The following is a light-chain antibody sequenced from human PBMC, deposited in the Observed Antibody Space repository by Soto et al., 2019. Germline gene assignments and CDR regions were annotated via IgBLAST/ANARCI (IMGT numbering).Light chain of an antibody. CDR1: QTVTNNY. CDR2: CAS. J-gene: IGKJ1*01. V-gene: IGKV3-20*01. CDR3: QQYGSSPRT. Sequence: EIVLTQSPGTLSLSPGESATLSCRASQTVTNNYLAWYQQKPGQAPRLLIYCASRRAIDIPHRFTGSGSGADFPLTLSRLEPEDFAGYYCQQYGSSPRTFGQGNKVEIK.